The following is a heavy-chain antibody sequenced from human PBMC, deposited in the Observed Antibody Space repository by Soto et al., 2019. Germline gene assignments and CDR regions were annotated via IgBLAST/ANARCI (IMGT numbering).Heavy chain of an antibody. CDR2: ISYDGSNK. CDR1: GFTVSSYA. V-gene: IGHV3-30-3*01. J-gene: IGHJ4*02. D-gene: IGHD6-19*01. CDR3: ESDREVGWLVSSHYFDY. Sequence: QVQLVESGGGVVQPGRSLRLSCAASGFTVSSYAMHWVRQAPGKGLEWVAVISYDGSNKYYGDSVKGRFTISRDNSKNTLYLQMNRLRAEDAAVYYCESDREVGWLVSSHYFDYWGQGTLVTVSS.